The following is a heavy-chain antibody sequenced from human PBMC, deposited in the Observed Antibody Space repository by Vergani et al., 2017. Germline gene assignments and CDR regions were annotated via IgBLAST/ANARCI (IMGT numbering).Heavy chain of an antibody. D-gene: IGHD1-26*01. J-gene: IGHJ6*03. V-gene: IGHV3-21*01. CDR1: GFTFSSYS. CDR2: ISSSSSYI. CDR3: ARSTSGSHYYYYYMDV. Sequence: EVQLVESGGGLVKPGGSLRLSCAASGFTFSSYSMNWVRQAPGKGLEWVSSISSSSSYIYYADSVKGRFTISRDNAKNALYLQMNSLRAEYTAVYYCARSTSGSHYYYYYMDVWGKGTTVTVSS.